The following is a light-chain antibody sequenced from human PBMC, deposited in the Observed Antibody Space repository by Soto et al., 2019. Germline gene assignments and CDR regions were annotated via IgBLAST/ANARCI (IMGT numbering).Light chain of an antibody. CDR3: QSYDSSLSAVV. V-gene: IGLV2-11*01. J-gene: IGLJ2*01. Sequence: QSALIQPPSVSGSPGQSVTISCTGTSSDVGSYDYVSWYQQHPGTVPKPMIYNVNTQPSGVPDRFSGSKSGTSASLAITGLQADDEADYYCQSYDSSLSAVVFGGGTKVTVL. CDR2: NVN. CDR1: SSDVGSYDY.